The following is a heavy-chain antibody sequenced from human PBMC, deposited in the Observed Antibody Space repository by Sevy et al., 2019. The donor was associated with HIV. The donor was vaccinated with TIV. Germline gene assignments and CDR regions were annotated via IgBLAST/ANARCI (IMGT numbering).Heavy chain of an antibody. J-gene: IGHJ6*02. CDR2: IIPIFGTA. CDR3: ARGDCSGGSCYSPYYYYGMDV. V-gene: IGHV1-69*13. CDR1: GGTFSSYA. D-gene: IGHD2-15*01. Sequence: ASVKVSCKASGGTFSSYAISWVRQAPGQGLEWMGGIIPIFGTANYAQKFQGRVTITADESTCTAYMELSSLRSEATAVYYCARGDCSGGSCYSPYYYYGMDVWGQGTTVTVSS.